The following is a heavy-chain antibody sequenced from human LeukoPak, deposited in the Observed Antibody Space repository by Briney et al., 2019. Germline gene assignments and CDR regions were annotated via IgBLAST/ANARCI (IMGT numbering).Heavy chain of an antibody. V-gene: IGHV3-21*01. D-gene: IGHD5-18*01. Sequence: PGGSLRLSCTASGFTFSSYSMNWVRQAPGKGLEWVSSISSSSSYIYYADSVKGRFTISRDNAKNSLYLQMNSLRAEDTAVYYCAREHTAMDDYWGQGTLVTVSS. CDR3: AREHTAMDDY. J-gene: IGHJ4*02. CDR2: ISSSSSYI. CDR1: GFTFSSYS.